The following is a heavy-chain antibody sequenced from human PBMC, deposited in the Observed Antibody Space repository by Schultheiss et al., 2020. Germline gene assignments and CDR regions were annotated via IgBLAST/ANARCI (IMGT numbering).Heavy chain of an antibody. D-gene: IGHD1-1*01. CDR3: ARGSTCAP. CDR2: IWYDGSNK. CDR1: GFTFSSYW. J-gene: IGHJ5*02. Sequence: GGSLRLSCAASGFTFSSYWMSWVRQAPGKGLEWVAVIWYDGSNKYYADSVKGRFTISRDNSKNTLHLQMNSLRAEDTAVYFCARGSTCAPWGQGTLVTVSS. V-gene: IGHV3-33*08.